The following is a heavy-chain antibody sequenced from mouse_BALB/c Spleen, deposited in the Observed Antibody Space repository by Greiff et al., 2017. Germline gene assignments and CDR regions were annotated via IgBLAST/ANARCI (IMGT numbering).Heavy chain of an antibody. CDR2: ISSGGGST. CDR1: GFAFSSYD. J-gene: IGHJ4*01. CDR3: ASEGDYAMDY. V-gene: IGHV5-12-1*01. Sequence: EVNLVESGGGLVKPGGSLKLSCAASGFAFSSYDMSWVRQTPEKRLEWVAYISSGGGSTYYPDTVKGRFTISRDNAKNTLYLQMSSLKSEDTAMYYCASEGDYAMDYWGQGTSVTVSS.